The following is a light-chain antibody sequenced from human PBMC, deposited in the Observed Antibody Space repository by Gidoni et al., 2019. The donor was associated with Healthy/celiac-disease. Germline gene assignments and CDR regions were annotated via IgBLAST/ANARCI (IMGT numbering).Light chain of an antibody. V-gene: IGLV3-21*02. J-gene: IGLJ3*02. CDR1: NIGSKS. CDR3: QVWDSSSDHPV. Sequence: SYVLTQQPSVSVAPGQTARITCGGNNIGSKSVHWYQQKPGQAPVLVVYDDSDRPSGIPARFSGSNSGNTATLTISRVEAGDEADYYCQVWDSSSDHPVFGGGTKLTVL. CDR2: DDS.